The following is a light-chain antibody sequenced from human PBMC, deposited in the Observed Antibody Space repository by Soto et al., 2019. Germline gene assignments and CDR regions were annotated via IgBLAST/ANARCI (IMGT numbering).Light chain of an antibody. J-gene: IGKJ2*01. V-gene: IGKV3-20*01. CDR3: QHYGSSVSYT. CDR2: GAS. Sequence: EIVLTQSPGTLSLSPGERATLSCRASQSVGNNYLAWYQQKPGQSPRLLIYGASSRATGIPDRFSGSGSGTDFSLTISRLEPEDFVVYYCQHYGSSVSYTFGQGTRLEIK. CDR1: QSVGNNY.